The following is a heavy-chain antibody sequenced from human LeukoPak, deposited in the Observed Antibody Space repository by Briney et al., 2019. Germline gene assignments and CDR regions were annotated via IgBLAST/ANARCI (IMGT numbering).Heavy chain of an antibody. J-gene: IGHJ4*02. CDR2: INGNSGST. CDR1: GFTFDNYA. V-gene: IGHV3-43*02. Sequence: GGSLRLSCAASGFTFDNYAMHWVRQAPGKGLEWVSLINGNSGSTKYANSVKGRFTISRDNSKNSLYLQMNGLRTKDAGLYYCARGRGSGSYLVDYLGQGTLVTVSS. D-gene: IGHD3-10*01. CDR3: ARGRGSGSYLVDY.